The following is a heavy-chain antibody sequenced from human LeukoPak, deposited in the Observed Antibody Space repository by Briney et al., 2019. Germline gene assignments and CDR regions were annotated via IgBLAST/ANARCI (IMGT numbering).Heavy chain of an antibody. CDR2: IYYSGST. CDR3: TSNRRSGGSGANWFDP. V-gene: IGHV4-59*11. Sequence: SETLSLTCTVSGGSISSHYWSWIRQPPGKGLEWIGYIYYSGSTYYNPSLKSRVTISVDTSKNQFSLKLSSVTAADTAVYYCTSNRRSGGSGANWFDPWGQGTLVTVSS. J-gene: IGHJ5*02. CDR1: GGSISSHY. D-gene: IGHD2-15*01.